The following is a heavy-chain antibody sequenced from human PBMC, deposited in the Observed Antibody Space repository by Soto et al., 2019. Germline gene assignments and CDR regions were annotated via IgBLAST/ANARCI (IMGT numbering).Heavy chain of an antibody. Sequence: GGSLRLSCAASGFSFSASWMAWVRQAPGKGLEWVSSISSSSSYIYYADSVKGRFTISRDNAKNSLYLQMNSLRAEDTAVYYCAKRKHLVQDPNFDYWGQRTPVTVSS. CDR2: ISSSSSYI. J-gene: IGHJ4*02. CDR3: AKRKHLVQDPNFDY. D-gene: IGHD6-6*01. V-gene: IGHV3-21*04. CDR1: GFSFSASW.